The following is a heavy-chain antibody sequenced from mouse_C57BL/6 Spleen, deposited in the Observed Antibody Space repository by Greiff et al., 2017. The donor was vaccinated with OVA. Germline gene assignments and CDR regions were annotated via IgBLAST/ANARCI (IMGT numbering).Heavy chain of an antibody. V-gene: IGHV1-52*01. CDR3: ARGEVIYYGPFAY. J-gene: IGHJ3*01. CDR2: IDPSDSET. D-gene: IGHD1-2*01. Sequence: VQLQQPGAELVRPGSSVKLSCKASGYTFTSYWMHWVKQRPIQGLEWIGNIDPSDSETHYNQKFKDKATLTVDKSSSTAYMQLSSLTSEDSAVYYCARGEVIYYGPFAYWGQGTLVTVSA. CDR1: GYTFTSYW.